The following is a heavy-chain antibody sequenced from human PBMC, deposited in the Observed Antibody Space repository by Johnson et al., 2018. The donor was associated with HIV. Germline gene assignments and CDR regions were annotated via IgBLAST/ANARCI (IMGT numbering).Heavy chain of an antibody. CDR1: GFTFNNAW. CDR2: IKSNTDGGTT. D-gene: IGHD3-16*01. CDR3: TTVAAFGAFDI. Sequence: VQLVESGGGLVKPGGSLRLSCAASGFTFNNAWMNWVRQAPGKGLEWVGRIKSNTDGGTTDYAAPVKGRFTISRDDSKNTVYLQMNSLKTEDTAIYYCTTVAAFGAFDIWGQGTMVTVSS. J-gene: IGHJ3*02. V-gene: IGHV3-15*01.